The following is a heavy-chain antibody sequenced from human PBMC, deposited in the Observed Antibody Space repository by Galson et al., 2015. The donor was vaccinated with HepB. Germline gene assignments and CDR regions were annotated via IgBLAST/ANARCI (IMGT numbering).Heavy chain of an antibody. CDR1: GFTFSSYA. Sequence: SLRLSCAASGFTFSSYAMSWVRQAPGKGLEWVSAISGSGGSTYYAESVKGRFTISRDNSKNTLYLQMNSLRAEDTAVYYCAKDRGGYSYGLILELDYWGQGTLVTVSS. D-gene: IGHD5-18*01. J-gene: IGHJ4*02. V-gene: IGHV3-23*01. CDR2: ISGSGGST. CDR3: AKDRGGYSYGLILELDY.